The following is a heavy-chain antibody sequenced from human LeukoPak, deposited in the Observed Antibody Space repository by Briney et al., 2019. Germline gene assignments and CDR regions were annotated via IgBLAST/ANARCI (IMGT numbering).Heavy chain of an antibody. V-gene: IGHV1-2*02. D-gene: IGHD5-12*01. CDR2: INPNNGGI. J-gene: IGHJ4*02. CDR1: GYTFTGNS. CDR3: ARDKALGIVGTTADY. Sequence: ASVKLSCTAAGYTFTGNSLHSIGHPPGPGLEGMGWINPNNGGINYEQKFQGRVTLTRDKSISTAYMELSSLTSHDTAVYYCARDKALGIVGTTADYWGQGTLVTVSS.